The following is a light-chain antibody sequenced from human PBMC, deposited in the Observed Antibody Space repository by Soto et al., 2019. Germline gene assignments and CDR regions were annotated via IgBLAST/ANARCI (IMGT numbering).Light chain of an antibody. CDR1: QNINYW. CDR3: QQYITYPLT. Sequence: DIQMTQSPSTLSASVGDRVTFTCRASQNINYWLAWYQQKPGKAPSLLISKASTLESEVPSRFSGSGSGTEFSLTISSLQPDDFATYYCQQYITYPLTFGGGTKVDIK. V-gene: IGKV1-5*03. CDR2: KAS. J-gene: IGKJ4*01.